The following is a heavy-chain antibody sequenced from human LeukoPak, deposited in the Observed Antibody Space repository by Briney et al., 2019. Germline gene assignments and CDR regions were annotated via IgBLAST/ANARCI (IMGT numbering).Heavy chain of an antibody. V-gene: IGHV3-30*18. CDR3: AKDRYGFDY. CDR2: ISYDGSNK. Sequence: GGSLRPSCAASGFTFSSYGMHWVRQAPGKGLEWVAVISYDGSNKYYADSVKGRFTISRDNSKNTLYLQMNSLRAEDTAVYYCAKDRYGFDYWGQGTLVTVSS. J-gene: IGHJ4*02. D-gene: IGHD4-17*01. CDR1: GFTFSSYG.